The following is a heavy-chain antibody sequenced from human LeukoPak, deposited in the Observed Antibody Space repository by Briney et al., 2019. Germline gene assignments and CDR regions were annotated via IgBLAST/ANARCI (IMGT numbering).Heavy chain of an antibody. CDR2: IYYSGST. CDR3: AGRDRYSRGWTLDY. V-gene: IGHV4-59*08. Sequence: PSETLSLTCIVSGSSLSSYYRSWIRQPPGKGLEWIGYIYYSGSTNYNPSLKSRVTISLDTSKNQFSLKLSSVTAADTAVYYCAGRDRYSRGWTLDYWGQGTLVTVSS. D-gene: IGHD6-19*01. CDR1: GSSLSSYY. J-gene: IGHJ4*02.